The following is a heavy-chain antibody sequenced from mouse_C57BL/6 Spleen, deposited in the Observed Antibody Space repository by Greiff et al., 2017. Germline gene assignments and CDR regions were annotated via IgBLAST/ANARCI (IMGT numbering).Heavy chain of an antibody. CDR1: GYTFTSYW. CDR2: LHPSDSDT. J-gene: IGHJ4*01. CDR3: ARYGDDDGEYYYAMDY. Sequence: VQLQQPGAELVKPGASVKVSCKASGYTFTSYWMHWVKQRPGQGLEWIGRLHPSDSDTNYNQKFKGKATLTVDKSSSTAYMQLSSLTSEDSAVYYCARYGDDDGEYYYAMDYWGQGTSVTVSS. D-gene: IGHD2-2*01. V-gene: IGHV1-74*01.